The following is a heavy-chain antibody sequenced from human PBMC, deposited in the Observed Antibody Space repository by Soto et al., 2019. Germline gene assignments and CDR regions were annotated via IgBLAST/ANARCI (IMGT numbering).Heavy chain of an antibody. V-gene: IGHV5-51*01. CDR1: GYSFTSYW. CDR2: IYPGDSDN. J-gene: IGHJ6*02. CDR3: ARHGYSYGYYHYGMDV. Sequence: RNLSWPGCGYSFTSYWICWVSQMTGKRLEWMGIIYPGDSDNRYSPSFQGQVTISAEKSISTAYLQWSSLKASDTAMSYCARHGYSYGYYHYGMDVWGQGT. D-gene: IGHD5-18*01.